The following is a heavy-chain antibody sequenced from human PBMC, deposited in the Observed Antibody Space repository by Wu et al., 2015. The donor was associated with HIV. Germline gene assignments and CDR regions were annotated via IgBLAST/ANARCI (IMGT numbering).Heavy chain of an antibody. J-gene: IGHJ3*02. D-gene: IGHD2-15*01. CDR3: ASPLPPYCRGYNCLDAFDI. CDR1: GGAFSSYA. CDR2: IIPMLGIT. Sequence: QVQLVQSGAEVKKPGSSVKVSCKASGGAFSSYAITRVRQAPGQGLEWMGRIIPMLGITQIARELQGRVTITADESTSTAYLELNSLRSDDTAVYYCASPLPPYCRGYNCLDAFDIWGQGTMVTVSS. V-gene: IGHV1-69*10.